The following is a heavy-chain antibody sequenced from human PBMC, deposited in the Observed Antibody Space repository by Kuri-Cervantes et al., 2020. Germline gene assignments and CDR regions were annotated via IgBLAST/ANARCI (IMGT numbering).Heavy chain of an antibody. J-gene: IGHJ6*02. CDR2: IYYSGST. V-gene: IGHV4-59*12. CDR3: AREGSTVYYYYYYGMDV. D-gene: IGHD3-10*01. CDR1: GGSISSYY. Sequence: SETLSLTCTVSGGSISSYYWSWIRQPPGKGLEWIGYIYYSGSTYYNPSLKSRVTISVDTSKNQFSLKLSSVTAADTAVYYCAREGSTVYYYYYYGMDVWGQGTTVTVSS.